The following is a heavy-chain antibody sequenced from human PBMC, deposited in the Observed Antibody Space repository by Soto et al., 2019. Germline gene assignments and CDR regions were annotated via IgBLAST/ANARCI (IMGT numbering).Heavy chain of an antibody. CDR1: GGSISNFY. CDR2: IYYTGSS. J-gene: IGHJ4*02. Sequence: QVQLQESGPGLVKPSETLSLTCTVSGGSISNFYWNWVRQPPGKGLEWIGYIYYTGSSNSSPSLKSRVTMSVVLSRNQLFLRLNSVTAADTAVYSCARGIVGATTPFDYWGQGNLVTVSS. D-gene: IGHD1-26*01. CDR3: ARGIVGATTPFDY. V-gene: IGHV4-59*01.